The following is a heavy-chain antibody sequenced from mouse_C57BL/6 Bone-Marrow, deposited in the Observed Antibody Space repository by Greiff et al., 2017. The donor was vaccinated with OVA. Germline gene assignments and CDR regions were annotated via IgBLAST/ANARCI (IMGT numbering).Heavy chain of an antibody. CDR1: GFSLTSYG. D-gene: IGHD2-1*01. Sequence: LQESGPGLVQPSQSLSITCTVSGFSLTSYGVHWVRQSPGKGLEWLGVIWSGGSTDYTAAFISRLSISKDNSKSQVFFKMNSRQADDTAIYYCASYGNYDAMDYWGQGTSVTVSS. CDR3: ASYGNYDAMDY. CDR2: IWSGGST. V-gene: IGHV2-2*01. J-gene: IGHJ4*01.